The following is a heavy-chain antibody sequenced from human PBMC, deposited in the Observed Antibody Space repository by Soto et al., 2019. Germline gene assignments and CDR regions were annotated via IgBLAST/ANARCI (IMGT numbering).Heavy chain of an antibody. CDR2: IIPMLGTT. Sequence: SVKVSCKVSGGTFINYEITWVRQAPGQGLECMGGIIPMLGTTNYAQNFQGRVTITADKSTSTAYMELSGLTSEDTAVYYCAKDDFNDRGDDYFDYWGPGTLVTVSS. V-gene: IGHV1-69*06. J-gene: IGHJ4*02. D-gene: IGHD2-21*02. CDR3: AKDDFNDRGDDYFDY. CDR1: GGTFINYE.